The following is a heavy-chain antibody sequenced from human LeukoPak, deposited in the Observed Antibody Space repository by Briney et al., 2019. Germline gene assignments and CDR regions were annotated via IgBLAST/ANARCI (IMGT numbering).Heavy chain of an antibody. D-gene: IGHD1-26*01. V-gene: IGHV1-18*01. CDR3: ARDLVVGAIH. Sequence: ASVKVSCKVSGYTLTELSMHWVRQAPGQGLEWMGWISAYNGNTNYAQKLQGRVTMTTDTSTSTAYMELRSLRSDDTAVYYCARDLVVGAIHWGQGTLVTVSS. CDR1: GYTLTELS. J-gene: IGHJ4*02. CDR2: ISAYNGNT.